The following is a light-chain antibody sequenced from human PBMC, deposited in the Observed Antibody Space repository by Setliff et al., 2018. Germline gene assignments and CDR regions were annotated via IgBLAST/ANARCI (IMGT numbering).Light chain of an antibody. CDR1: SSDVGGYNY. CDR3: SSYAGSNNPYV. J-gene: IGLJ1*01. V-gene: IGLV2-8*01. Sequence: LTQPPSASVSPGQSVTISCTGTSSDVGGYNYVSWYQQHPGKAPKLMIYEVSKRPSGVPDRFSGSKSGNTASLTVSGLQVEDEADYYCSSYAGSNNPYVFGTGTKV. CDR2: EVS.